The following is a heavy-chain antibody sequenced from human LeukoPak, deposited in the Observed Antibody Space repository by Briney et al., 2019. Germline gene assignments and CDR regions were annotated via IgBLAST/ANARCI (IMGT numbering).Heavy chain of an antibody. CDR1: GFTFDDCG. CDR3: ARGGQDSGSYDNWFDP. Sequence: GGSLRLSCAASGFTFDDCGMSWVRQALGKGLEWVSGINWNGGSTGYADSVKGRFTISRDHAKNSLYLQMNSLRAEDTALYYCARGGQDSGSYDNWFDPWGQGTLVTVSS. V-gene: IGHV3-20*04. D-gene: IGHD1-26*01. J-gene: IGHJ5*02. CDR2: INWNGGST.